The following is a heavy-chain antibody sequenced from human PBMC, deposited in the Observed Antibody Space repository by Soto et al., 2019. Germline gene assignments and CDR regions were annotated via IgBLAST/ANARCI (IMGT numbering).Heavy chain of an antibody. V-gene: IGHV4-31*03. Sequence: TLSLTCPVTGGSITSGDQYWTWIRHRPGEGLEWFGYINHRGSLYYNPSLKSRVSMSVDTSKNQFSLNLSSVTAADTAVYYCARDRGAIESFEFWGQGTPVTVS. J-gene: IGHJ4*02. CDR3: ARDRGAIESFEF. CDR2: INHRGSL. D-gene: IGHD3-10*01. CDR1: GGSITSGDQY.